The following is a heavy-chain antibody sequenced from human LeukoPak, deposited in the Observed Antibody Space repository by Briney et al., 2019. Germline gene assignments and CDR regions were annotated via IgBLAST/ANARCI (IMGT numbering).Heavy chain of an antibody. CDR3: ARETVVGNYFDY. Sequence: GGSLRLSCAASGFTFSSYGMHWVRQAPGKGLEWVAVISYDGSNKYYADSVKGRFTISRDNSKNTLYLQMNSLRAEDTAVYYCARETVVGNYFDYWGQGTLVTVSS. J-gene: IGHJ4*02. D-gene: IGHD1-26*01. CDR2: ISYDGSNK. V-gene: IGHV3-30*03. CDR1: GFTFSSYG.